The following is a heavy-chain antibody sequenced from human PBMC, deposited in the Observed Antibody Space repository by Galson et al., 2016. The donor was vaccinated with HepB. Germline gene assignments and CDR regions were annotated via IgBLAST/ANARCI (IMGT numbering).Heavy chain of an antibody. J-gene: IGHJ5*02. CDR2: VDASGST. D-gene: IGHD3-10*01. CDR3: AREGRSYYRNWCDP. Sequence: TLSLTCTVSGGSISTIDYFWSWIRQPAGKGLEWIGRVDASGSTNYNPSLKGRVTILLDTSKNQISLELTSVTAADTAVYFCAREGRSYYRNWCDPWGQGILVTVSS. CDR1: GGSISTIDYF. V-gene: IGHV4-61*02.